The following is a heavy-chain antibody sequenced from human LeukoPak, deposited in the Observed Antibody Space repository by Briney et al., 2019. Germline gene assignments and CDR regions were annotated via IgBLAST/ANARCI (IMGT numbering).Heavy chain of an antibody. V-gene: IGHV1-69*13. CDR1: GGSFSSYA. J-gene: IGHJ3*02. CDR3: ARAGRDGYNDAFDI. D-gene: IGHD5-24*01. Sequence: SSVTASCMASGGSFSSYAMSWVRQAPGQGLEWMGGIIPIFGTANYAQKFQGRVTITADESTSTAYMELSSLRSEDTAVYYCARAGRDGYNDAFDIWGQGTMVTVSS. CDR2: IIPIFGTA.